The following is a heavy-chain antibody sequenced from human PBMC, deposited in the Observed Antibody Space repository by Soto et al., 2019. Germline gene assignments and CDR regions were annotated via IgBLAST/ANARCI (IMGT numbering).Heavy chain of an antibody. CDR2: ISHGGST. D-gene: IGHD3-10*01. V-gene: IGHV4-34*01. CDR1: GGSFSGYY. J-gene: IGHJ6*02. Sequence: KASETLSLTCAVYGGSFSGYYWSWIRRPPGKGLEWIGEISHGGSTKYNPSLKSRVTISVDTSKNQFSLKLSSVTAADTAVYYCARGPVTMIRGFDYYYGMDVWGQGTTVTVSS. CDR3: ARGPVTMIRGFDYYYGMDV.